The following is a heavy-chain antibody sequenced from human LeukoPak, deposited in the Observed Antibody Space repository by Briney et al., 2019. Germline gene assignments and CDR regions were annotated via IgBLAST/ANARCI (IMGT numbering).Heavy chain of an antibody. J-gene: IGHJ4*02. Sequence: PGGSLRLSCAASGFTFSTYWMHWVRQAPGKGPVWVSRINSDGSSTTYADSVKGRFTISRDNSKNTLYLQMNSLRAEDTAVYYCARDGVVPAATVIDYWGQGTLVTVSS. CDR1: GFTFSTYW. D-gene: IGHD2-2*01. CDR2: INSDGSST. CDR3: ARDGVVPAATVIDY. V-gene: IGHV3-74*01.